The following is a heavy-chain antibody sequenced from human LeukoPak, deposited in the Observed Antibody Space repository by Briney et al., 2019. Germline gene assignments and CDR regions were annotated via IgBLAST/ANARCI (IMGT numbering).Heavy chain of an antibody. Sequence: PSETLSLTCTVSGGSISSYYGSWIRQPPGKGLEWIGYIYYSGSTNYNPSLKSRVTISVDTSKNQFSLKLSSVTAADTAVYYCARVGGYCSGGSCYYNYYYMDVWGKGTTVTVSS. CDR3: ARVGGYCSGGSCYYNYYYMDV. CDR2: IYYSGST. CDR1: GGSISSYY. D-gene: IGHD2-15*01. J-gene: IGHJ6*03. V-gene: IGHV4-59*01.